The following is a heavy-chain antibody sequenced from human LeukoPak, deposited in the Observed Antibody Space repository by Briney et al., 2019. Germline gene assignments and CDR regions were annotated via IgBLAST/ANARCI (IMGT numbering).Heavy chain of an antibody. J-gene: IGHJ3*02. CDR1: GYTFTSYG. D-gene: IGHD1-26*01. Sequence: ASVKVSCKASGYTFTSYGISWVRQSPGQGLEWMGWISAYNGNTNYAQKLQGRVTMTTDTSTSTAYMELRSLRSDDTAVYYCARPLYSGSYSNAFDIWGQGTMVTVSS. CDR3: ARPLYSGSYSNAFDI. CDR2: ISAYNGNT. V-gene: IGHV1-18*01.